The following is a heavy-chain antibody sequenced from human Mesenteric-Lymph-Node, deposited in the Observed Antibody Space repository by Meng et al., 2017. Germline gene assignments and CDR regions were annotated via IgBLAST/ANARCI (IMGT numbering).Heavy chain of an antibody. CDR3: ARDQRYFDWLLFAY. CDR2: IYYSGST. D-gene: IGHD3-9*01. J-gene: IGHJ4*02. Sequence: GSLRLSCTVSGGSISSSSYYWGWIRQPPGKGLEWIGSIYYSGSTYYNPSLKSRVTISVDTSKNQFSLKLSSVTTADTAVYYCARDQRYFDWLLFAYWRQGTLVTVS. V-gene: IGHV4-39*07. CDR1: GGSISSSSYY.